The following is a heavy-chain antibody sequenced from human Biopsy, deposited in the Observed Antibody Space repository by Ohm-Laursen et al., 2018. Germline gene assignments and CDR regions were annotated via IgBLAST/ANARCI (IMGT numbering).Heavy chain of an antibody. CDR3: ARADMVTTIVDY. Sequence: SQTLSLTCTVSGDSISSGGNYWSWIRQFPGKGLEWIAYIYHTGSTYYNPSLKSRLSIAIDTSKNQFSVSLRSVTAADPAVYYCARADMVTTIVDYWGQGTLVTVSS. CDR2: IYHTGST. J-gene: IGHJ4*02. D-gene: IGHD5-12*01. V-gene: IGHV4-31*03. CDR1: GDSISSGGNY.